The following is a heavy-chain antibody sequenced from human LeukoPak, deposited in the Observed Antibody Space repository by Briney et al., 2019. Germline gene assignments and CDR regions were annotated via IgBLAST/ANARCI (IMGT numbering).Heavy chain of an antibody. J-gene: IGHJ4*02. CDR3: ARYYYDSSGYYYFDY. D-gene: IGHD3-22*01. Sequence: SQTLSLTCTVSGGSVSSGGYYWSWIRQHPGKGLKWIGYIYYSGSTYYNPSLKSRVTTSVDTSKNQFSLKLSSVTAADTAVYYCARYYYDSSGYYYFDYWGQGTLVTVSS. CDR2: IYYSGST. V-gene: IGHV4-31*03. CDR1: GGSVSSGGYY.